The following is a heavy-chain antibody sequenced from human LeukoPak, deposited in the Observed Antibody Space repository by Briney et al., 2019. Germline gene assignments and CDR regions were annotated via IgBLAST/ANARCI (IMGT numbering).Heavy chain of an antibody. Sequence: GGSLRLSCAASGFTFSSYAMSWVRQAPGKGLERVSPISGSGGSTYYADSVKGRFTISRDNSKNTLHLQMNSLRAEDTAVYYCAKVATGKKAQDAFDIWGQGTMVTVSS. J-gene: IGHJ3*02. V-gene: IGHV3-23*01. CDR2: ISGSGGST. CDR1: GFTFSSYA. CDR3: AKVATGKKAQDAFDI. D-gene: IGHD1-1*01.